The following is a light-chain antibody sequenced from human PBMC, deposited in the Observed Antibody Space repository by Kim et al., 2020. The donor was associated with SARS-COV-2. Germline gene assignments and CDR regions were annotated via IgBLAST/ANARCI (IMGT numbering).Light chain of an antibody. CDR3: QTWGSTTGV. V-gene: IGLV3-1*01. J-gene: IGLJ1*01. CDR1: KLGDKY. CDR2: KDN. Sequence: SYELAQPPSVSVSPGQTVTITCSGDKLGDKYTSWYQLKAGQPPVVVIYKDNKRPSGIPERFSGSNSGNTATLTISETQAMDEADYFCQTWGSTTGVFGTGTKVTVL.